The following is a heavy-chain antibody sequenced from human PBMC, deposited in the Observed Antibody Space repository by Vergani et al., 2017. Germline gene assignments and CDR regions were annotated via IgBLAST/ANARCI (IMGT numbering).Heavy chain of an antibody. Sequence: ELQLVESGGGLVQPGGSLRLSCAASGFTVSGNYMTWVRQAPGKGLDWVSSISSSSSYIYYADSVKGRFTISRDNAKNSLYLQMNSLRAEDTAVYYCAGDPLTYSSSWFDYWGQGTLVTVSS. D-gene: IGHD6-13*01. CDR2: ISSSSSYI. CDR1: GFTVSGNY. J-gene: IGHJ4*02. CDR3: AGDPLTYSSSWFDY. V-gene: IGHV3-21*01.